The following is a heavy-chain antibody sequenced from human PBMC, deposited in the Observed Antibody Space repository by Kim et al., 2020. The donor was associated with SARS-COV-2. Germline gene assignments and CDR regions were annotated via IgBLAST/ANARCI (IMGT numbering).Heavy chain of an antibody. V-gene: IGHV3-7*03. D-gene: IGHD6-13*01. CDR2: IKQDGSEI. Sequence: GGSLRLSCAASGFIFSKFWMTWVRQAPGKGLEWVANIKQDGSEIYFVAFVKGRITITRDNTKSSLYLKMNILRAEATAVYYCARGGYGSSCYWRHWGQG. J-gene: IGHJ4*02. CDR3: ARGGYGSSCYWRH. CDR1: GFIFSKFW.